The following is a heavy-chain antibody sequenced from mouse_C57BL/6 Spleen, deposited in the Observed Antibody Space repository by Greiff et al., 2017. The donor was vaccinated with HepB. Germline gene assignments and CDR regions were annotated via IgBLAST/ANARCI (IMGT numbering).Heavy chain of an antibody. CDR2: INPNNGGT. J-gene: IGHJ3*01. V-gene: IGHV1-22*01. CDR3: ARGATYRTGFAY. D-gene: IGHD3-3*01. Sequence: VQLQQSGPELVKPGASVKMSCKASGYTFTDYNMHWVKQSHGKSLEWIGYINPNNGGTSYNQKFKGKATLTVNKSSSTAYMELRSLTSEDSAVYYFARGATYRTGFAYWGQGTLVTVSA. CDR1: GYTFTDYN.